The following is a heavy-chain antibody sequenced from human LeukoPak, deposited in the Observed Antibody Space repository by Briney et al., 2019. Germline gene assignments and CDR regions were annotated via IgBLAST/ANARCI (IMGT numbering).Heavy chain of an antibody. D-gene: IGHD6-13*01. CDR2: ISSSGDNT. J-gene: IGHJ4*02. Sequence: GGSLRLSCAVSGFTFSSYAMSWVRQAPGKGLEWVSAISSSGDNTYYADSVKGRFTISRDNSKNTLYLQMSSLRAEDTAVYYCAKGPPTGYGSSWFDYWGQGTLVTVSS. CDR3: AKGPPTGYGSSWFDY. CDR1: GFTFSSYA. V-gene: IGHV3-23*01.